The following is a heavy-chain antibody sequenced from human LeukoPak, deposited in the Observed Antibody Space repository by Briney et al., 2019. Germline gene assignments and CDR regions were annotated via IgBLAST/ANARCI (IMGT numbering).Heavy chain of an antibody. CDR2: ITGSSGYT. V-gene: IGHV3-23*01. J-gene: IGHJ4*02. D-gene: IGHD3-22*01. CDR1: GFTFSSYA. CDR3: AKQSLYDSSGHFHY. Sequence: QPGASLRLSCAASGFTFSSYAMSCVRPAPGEGLEWGSTITGSSGYTYYADSVKGRFTISIDNSKNTLFLRMNSLRAEDTAVYFCAKQSLYDSSGHFHYWGQGALVTVSS.